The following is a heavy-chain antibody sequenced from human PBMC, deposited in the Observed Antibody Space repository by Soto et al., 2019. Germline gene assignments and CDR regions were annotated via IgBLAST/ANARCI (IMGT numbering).Heavy chain of an antibody. V-gene: IGHV4-39*01. J-gene: IGHJ4*02. CDR2: IYYSGST. CDR3: ARSEGGAIKHFDY. D-gene: IGHD2-21*01. Sequence: QLQLQESGPGLVKPSATLSLTCTVSGGSISSSSYYWGWIRQPPGKGLEWIGSIYYSGSTYYNPSLKSRVTISVDTSKNQFSLKLGSVTAADTAVYYCARSEGGAIKHFDYWGQGTLVTVSS. CDR1: GGSISSSSYY.